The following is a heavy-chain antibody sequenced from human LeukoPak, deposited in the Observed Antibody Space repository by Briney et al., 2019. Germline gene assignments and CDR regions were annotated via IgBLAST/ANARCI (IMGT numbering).Heavy chain of an antibody. V-gene: IGHV3-23*01. CDR1: GFNFGGYA. D-gene: IGHD4-11*01. CDR2: ISGSGGST. J-gene: IGHJ4*02. CDR3: ATDRSGNSPEGSDY. Sequence: GGSLRLSCAASGFNFGGYAMHWVRQAPGKGLEWVSSISGSGGSTSYADSVKGRFTISRDNSKNTLNLQMNSLRAEDTAVYFCATDRSGNSPEGSDYWGQGTLVTVSS.